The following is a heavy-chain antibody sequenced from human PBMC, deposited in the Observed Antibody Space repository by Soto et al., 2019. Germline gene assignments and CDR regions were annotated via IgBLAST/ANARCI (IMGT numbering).Heavy chain of an antibody. V-gene: IGHV1-3*01. CDR3: ARHPIAYSSPAPDYDYGLAV. D-gene: IGHD6-19*01. J-gene: IGHJ6*02. CDR1: GYTFTNYG. CDR2: IHAGNGDT. Sequence: QVQLVQSGAEVKKPGASVKVSCKASGYTFTNYGLHWVRQAPGQSLEWIGWIHAGNGDTQYSQKFQGRVTITRDTSASTGSMELSSLTSEDTAVFYCARHPIAYSSPAPDYDYGLAVWGQGTTVTVS.